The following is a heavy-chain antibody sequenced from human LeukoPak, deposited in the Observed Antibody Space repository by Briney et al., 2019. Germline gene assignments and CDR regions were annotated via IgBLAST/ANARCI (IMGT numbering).Heavy chain of an antibody. J-gene: IGHJ6*03. CDR3: ARGPWYCSSTSCSSPYYYYYYMDV. CDR1: GYTFTSYG. CDR2: MNPNSGNT. D-gene: IGHD2-2*01. V-gene: IGHV1-8*03. Sequence: LWASVKVSCKASGYTFTSYGINWVRQATGQGLEWMGWMNPNSGNTGYAQKFQGRVTITRNTSISTAYMELSSLRSEDTAVYYCARGPWYCSSTSCSSPYYYYYYMDVWGKGTTVTVSS.